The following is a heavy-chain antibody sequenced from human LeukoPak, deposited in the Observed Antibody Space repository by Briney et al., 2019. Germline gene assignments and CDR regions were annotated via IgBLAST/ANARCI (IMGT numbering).Heavy chain of an antibody. J-gene: IGHJ6*03. CDR1: GFTFSSYG. CDR2: IWYDGSNK. D-gene: IGHD2-15*01. V-gene: IGHV3-33*01. Sequence: GGSLRLSCAAPGFTFSSYGMHWVRQAPGKGLEWVAVIWYDGSNKYYADSVKGRFTISRDDSKNTLYLQMNSLRAEDTAVYYCARDPGVLVAASYYYYYMDVWGKGTTVTVSS. CDR3: ARDPGVLVAASYYYYYMDV.